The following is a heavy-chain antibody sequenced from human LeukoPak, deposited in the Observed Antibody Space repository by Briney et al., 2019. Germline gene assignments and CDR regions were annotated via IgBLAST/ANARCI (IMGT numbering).Heavy chain of an antibody. CDR3: ARHDLYSYYYFDY. Sequence: SETLSLTCTVSGGSISSYYWSWLRQPPGKGLEWIGYIYYSGSTNYNPSLKSRVTISVDTSKNQFSLKLSSVTAADTAVYYFARHDLYSYYYFDYWGQGTLVTVSS. D-gene: IGHD1-26*01. CDR1: GGSISSYY. J-gene: IGHJ4*02. V-gene: IGHV4-59*08. CDR2: IYYSGST.